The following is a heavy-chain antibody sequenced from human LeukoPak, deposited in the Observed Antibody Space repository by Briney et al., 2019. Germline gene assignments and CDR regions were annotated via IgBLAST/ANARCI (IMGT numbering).Heavy chain of an antibody. Sequence: GGSLRLSCAAYGFTFSSYAMHWVRQAPGKGLEWVAVISYDGSNKYYADSVKGRFTISRDNSKNTLYLQMNSLRAEDTAVYYCARDSHPEVYFDYWGQGTLVTISS. CDR3: ARDSHPEVYFDY. CDR1: GFTFSSYA. CDR2: ISYDGSNK. J-gene: IGHJ4*02. V-gene: IGHV3-30-3*01.